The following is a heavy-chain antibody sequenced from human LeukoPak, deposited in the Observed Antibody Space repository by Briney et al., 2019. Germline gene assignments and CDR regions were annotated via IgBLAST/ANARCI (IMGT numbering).Heavy chain of an antibody. CDR2: IYHSGST. CDR3: ARSYSSSSYWYFDL. D-gene: IGHD6-13*01. J-gene: IGHJ2*01. V-gene: IGHV4-4*02. CDR1: GGSISSSDW. Sequence: SGTLSLTCAVSGGSISSSDWWSWVRQPPGKGLEWIGEIYHSGSTNYNPSLKSRVTISIDMSKNQFSLKLSSVTAADTAVYYCARSYSSSSYWYFDLWGRGTLVTVSS.